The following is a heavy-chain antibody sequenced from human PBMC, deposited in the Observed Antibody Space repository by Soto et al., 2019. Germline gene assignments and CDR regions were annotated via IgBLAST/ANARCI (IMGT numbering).Heavy chain of an antibody. CDR2: IAPGNGNT. D-gene: IGHD2-21*01. CDR1: GYTFTDYA. V-gene: IGHV1-3*01. CDR3: AKGSRMWTPDY. Sequence: QVQLVQSGAEVKKPGASVKVFCKASGYTFTDYAIHWVRQAPGQRLELMGWIAPGNGNTKYSQKFQGRVTITRDTSATTAYMELSSLRSEDTAVYYCAKGSRMWTPDYWGQGTLVTVSS. J-gene: IGHJ4*02.